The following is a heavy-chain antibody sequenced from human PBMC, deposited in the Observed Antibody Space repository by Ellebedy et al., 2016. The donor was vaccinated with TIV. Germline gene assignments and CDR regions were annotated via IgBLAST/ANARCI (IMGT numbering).Heavy chain of an antibody. CDR1: GFTFSNYW. V-gene: IGHV3-7*01. Sequence: GEFLKISCATSGFTFSNYWMTWVRQAPGKGLEWVANIKQDGSEKYYVDSVKGRFSISRDNAKSSLYLQMNSLTDEDTAVYYCARDQWLGRAYYFDSWGQGTLVTVSS. D-gene: IGHD6-19*01. CDR3: ARDQWLGRAYYFDS. CDR2: IKQDGSEK. J-gene: IGHJ4*02.